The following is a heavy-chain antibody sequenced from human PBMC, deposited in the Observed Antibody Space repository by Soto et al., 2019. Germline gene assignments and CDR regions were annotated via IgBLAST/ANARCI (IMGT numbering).Heavy chain of an antibody. CDR2: IWYDGSNK. J-gene: IGHJ4*02. V-gene: IGHV3-33*06. D-gene: IGHD2-8*01. CDR3: ANYFGDKYGH. CDR1: GFTFSSYG. Sequence: SLRLSCAASGFTFSSYGMHWVRQAPGKGLEWVAVIWYDGSNKYYAASVTGRFTISRDDSKNSLYLQMNSLKVEDTAVYYCANYFGDKYGHWGQGTLVTVSS.